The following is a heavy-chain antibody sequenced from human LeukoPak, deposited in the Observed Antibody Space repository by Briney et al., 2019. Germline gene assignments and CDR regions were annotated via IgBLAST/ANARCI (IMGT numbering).Heavy chain of an antibody. CDR2: INPSGGST. CDR3: ARRSPAYCGGDCYLGC. Sequence: ASVKVSCKASGYTFTNYYLFWVRQAPGQGLEWMGVINPSGGSTSYAQKFQGRVTMTRDTSTSTVCMELSSLRSEDTAVYYCARRSPAYCGGDCYLGCWGQGTLVTVSS. J-gene: IGHJ4*02. CDR1: GYTFTNYY. V-gene: IGHV1-46*01. D-gene: IGHD2-21*02.